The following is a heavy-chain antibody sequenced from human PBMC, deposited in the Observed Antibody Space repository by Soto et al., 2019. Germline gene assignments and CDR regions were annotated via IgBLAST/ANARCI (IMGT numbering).Heavy chain of an antibody. D-gene: IGHD6-13*01. CDR1: GGSIRNSNSY. CDR2: IYYSGSA. Sequence: QVQLQESGPGLVKSSETLSLTCTVSGGSIRNSNSYWSWIRQPPGKGLEWIGYIYYSGSAYYNPSLKSRLTISIDTSKNQFSLNVRSVTAADTAVYHCARAVIVADGTSGFDYRGQGTLVTVSA. J-gene: IGHJ4*02. CDR3: ARAVIVADGTSGFDY. V-gene: IGHV4-30-4*01.